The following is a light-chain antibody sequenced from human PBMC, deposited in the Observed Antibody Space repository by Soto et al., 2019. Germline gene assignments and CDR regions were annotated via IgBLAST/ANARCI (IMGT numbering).Light chain of an antibody. CDR2: RNN. J-gene: IGLJ1*01. V-gene: IGLV1-47*01. Sequence: QSVLTQPPSASGTPGQRVTISCSGSSSNIGSNYVYWYQQHPGTAPQLLIYRNNQRPSGVPDRFSGSKSGTSASLAISGLRSEDEADYYCAAWDDSLSGLYVFGPGTKVTVL. CDR3: AAWDDSLSGLYV. CDR1: SSNIGSNY.